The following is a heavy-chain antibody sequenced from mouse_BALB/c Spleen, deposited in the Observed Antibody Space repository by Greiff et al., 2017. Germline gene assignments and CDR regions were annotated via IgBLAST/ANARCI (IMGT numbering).Heavy chain of an antibody. CDR3: TRYPYWYFDV. Sequence: QVQLQQPGAELVKPGASVKLSCKASGYTFTSYYMYWVKQRPGQGLEWIGGINPSNGGTNFNEKFKSKATLTVDKSSSTAYMQLSSLTSEDSAVYYCTRYPYWYFDVWGAGTTVTVSS. CDR1: GYTFTSYY. V-gene: IGHV1S81*02. J-gene: IGHJ1*01. CDR2: INPSNGGT.